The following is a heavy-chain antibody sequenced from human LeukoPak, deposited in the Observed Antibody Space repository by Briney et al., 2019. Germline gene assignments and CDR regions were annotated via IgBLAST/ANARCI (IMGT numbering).Heavy chain of an antibody. D-gene: IGHD3-22*01. CDR3: AREDDSSGYPYDY. V-gene: IGHV3-21*01. CDR1: GFTFSSYS. Sequence: GGPLRLSCAASGFTFSSYSMNWVRQAPGKGLEWVSSISSSSSYIYYADSVKGRFTISRDNAKNSLYLQMNSLRAEDTAVYYCAREDDSSGYPYDYWGQGTLVTVSS. J-gene: IGHJ4*02. CDR2: ISSSSSYI.